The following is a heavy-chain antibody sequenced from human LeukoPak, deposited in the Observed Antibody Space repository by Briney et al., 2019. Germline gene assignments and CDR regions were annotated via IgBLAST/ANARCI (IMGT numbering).Heavy chain of an antibody. J-gene: IGHJ4*02. CDR1: GFTVSSSY. CDR3: AKEGFDS. Sequence: PGGSLRLSCAASGFTVSSSYMTWVRQAPGKGLEWVSVIRSGGSTVYADSVKGRFTISRDNSKNTLYLQMNSLRAEDTAVYYCAKEGFDSWGQGTLVTVSS. CDR2: IRSGGST. V-gene: IGHV3-53*01.